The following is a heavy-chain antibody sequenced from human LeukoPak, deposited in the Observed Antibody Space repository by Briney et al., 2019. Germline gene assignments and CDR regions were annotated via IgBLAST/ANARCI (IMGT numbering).Heavy chain of an antibody. CDR2: ISSSSSYI. CDR3: ASAAAAGSPFDY. D-gene: IGHD6-13*01. CDR1: GFTVSSNY. J-gene: IGHJ4*02. Sequence: GGSLRLSCAASGFTVSSNYMSWVRQAPGKGLEWVSSISSSSSYIYYADSVKGRFTISRDNAKNSLYLQMNSLRAEDTAVYYCASAAAAGSPFDYWGQGTLVTVSS. V-gene: IGHV3-21*01.